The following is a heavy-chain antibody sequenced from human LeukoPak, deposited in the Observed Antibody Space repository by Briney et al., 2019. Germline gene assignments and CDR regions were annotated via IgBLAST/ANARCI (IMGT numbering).Heavy chain of an antibody. Sequence: GGSLRLSCAASGFTFSSYSMNWVRQAPGKGLEWVSCISSSSSYIYYADSVKGRFTISRDNAKNSLYLQMNSLRAEDTAVYYCARGVEYSSSSAGSYFDYWGQGTLVTVSS. D-gene: IGHD6-6*01. J-gene: IGHJ4*02. CDR3: ARGVEYSSSSAGSYFDY. CDR1: GFTFSSYS. V-gene: IGHV3-21*01. CDR2: ISSSSSYI.